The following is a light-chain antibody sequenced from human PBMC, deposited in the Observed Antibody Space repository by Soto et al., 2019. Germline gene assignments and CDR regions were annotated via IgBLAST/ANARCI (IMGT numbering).Light chain of an antibody. CDR2: GTS. CDR3: HQYGRSPRT. CDR1: QTVSRMY. V-gene: IGKV3-20*01. Sequence: EIVLTQSPVTLSLSPGERATLSCRASQTVSRMYLSWFQQKPGQAPRLLIYGTSTRATGIPDRVSGSGSGTDFTLTISRLEPEDFAVYSCHQYGRSPRTFGQGTRLEIK. J-gene: IGKJ5*01.